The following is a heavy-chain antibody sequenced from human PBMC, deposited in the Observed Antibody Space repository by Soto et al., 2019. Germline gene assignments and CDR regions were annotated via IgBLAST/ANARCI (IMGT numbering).Heavy chain of an antibody. V-gene: IGHV1-8*01. J-gene: IGHJ4*02. CDR1: GYTFTSYD. CDR2: MNPNSGNT. D-gene: IGHD5-18*01. Sequence: QVQLVQSGAEVKKPGASVKVSCKASGYTFTSYDINWVRQATGQGLEWMGWMNPNSGNTGYAQKFQGRVTMTRNTSISTAYMELSSLRSEDTAVYYCARGRSGGYSYGWVWEPVFYPYWGQGTLVTVSS. CDR3: ARGRSGGYSYGWVWEPVFYPY.